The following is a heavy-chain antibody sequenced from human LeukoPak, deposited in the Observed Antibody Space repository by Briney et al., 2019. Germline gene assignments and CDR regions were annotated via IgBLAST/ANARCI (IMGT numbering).Heavy chain of an antibody. Sequence: PGGSLRLSCAASGFTFSSYGMHWVRQAPGKGLEWVAFIRYDGSNKYYADSVKGRFTISRDNSKNTLYLQMNSLRAEDTAVYYCAKDRYLNYYDSSGYYSFDYWGQGTLVTVSS. V-gene: IGHV3-30*02. CDR1: GFTFSSYG. D-gene: IGHD3-22*01. CDR3: AKDRYLNYYDSSGYYSFDY. CDR2: IRYDGSNK. J-gene: IGHJ4*02.